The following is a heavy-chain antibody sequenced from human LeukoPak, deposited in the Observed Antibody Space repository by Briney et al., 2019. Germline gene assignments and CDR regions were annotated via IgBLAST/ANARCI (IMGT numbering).Heavy chain of an antibody. CDR2: IYYSGST. CDR1: GGPISSSSYY. V-gene: IGHV4-39*07. D-gene: IGHD4-23*01. CDR3: ATENPIIYGGRELEYYYFYYYMDV. J-gene: IGHJ6*03. Sequence: PSETLSLTCTVSGGPISSSSYYWGWIRQPPGKGLEWIGSIYYSGSTYYNPSLKSRVTVSVDTSKNQFSLKLSSVTAADTAVYYCATENPIIYGGRELEYYYFYYYMDVWGKGTTVTVSS.